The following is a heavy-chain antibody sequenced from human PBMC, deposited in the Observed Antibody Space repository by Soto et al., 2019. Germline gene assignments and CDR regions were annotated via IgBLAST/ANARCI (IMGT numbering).Heavy chain of an antibody. CDR1: GFTFSSYA. CDR3: AKAPDYNCNDY. CDR2: VSGSGGST. Sequence: EVQLLESGGGLVQPGGSLRLSCAASGFTFSSYAMSWVRQAPGKGLGWISAVSGSGGSTYYADSVEGRFTISRDHSKDTLYLQMNSLRAEDTAVYYCAKAPDYNCNDYGGQGTRVTVSS. D-gene: IGHD1-20*01. J-gene: IGHJ4*02. V-gene: IGHV3-23*01.